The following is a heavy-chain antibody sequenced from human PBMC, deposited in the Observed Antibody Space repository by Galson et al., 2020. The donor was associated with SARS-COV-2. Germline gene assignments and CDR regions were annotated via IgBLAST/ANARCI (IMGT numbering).Heavy chain of an antibody. CDR1: GASISSDTYY. D-gene: IGHD4-17*01. CDR3: GRLLGDNGDYGDY. V-gene: IGHV4-39*01. J-gene: IGHJ4*02. CDR2: ITYSGRT. Sequence: SETLSLTCTVSGASISSDTYYWGWIRQPPGKGPEWIGTITYSGRTNFNPSLNSRVTMSVDTSKNRFSLKLSSVTAADTAVYYCGRLLGDNGDYGDYWGQGILVTVSS.